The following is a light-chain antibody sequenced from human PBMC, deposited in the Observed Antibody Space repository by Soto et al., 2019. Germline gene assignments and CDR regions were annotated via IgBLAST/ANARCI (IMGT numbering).Light chain of an antibody. CDR3: QVWDSDSDPSYV. J-gene: IGLJ1*01. Sequence: SSELTQPPSVSVAPGQTARITCGGNNIAAYSVYWYQQKPGQAPVLVVYDDTNRPSGIPGRFSGSNSGNTATLTISSVEAGDEAAYYCQVWDSDSDPSYVFGGGTKVTVL. CDR1: NIAAYS. CDR2: DDT. V-gene: IGLV3-21*02.